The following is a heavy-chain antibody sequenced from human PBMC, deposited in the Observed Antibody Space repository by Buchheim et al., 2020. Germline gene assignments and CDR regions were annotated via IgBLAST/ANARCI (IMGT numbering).Heavy chain of an antibody. V-gene: IGHV3-74*01. CDR2: INRDGSST. D-gene: IGHD2-21*01. J-gene: IGHJ6*02. Sequence: EVQLVQSGGGLVHPGGSLRLSCAASGFTFSNYWFHLVRQGPGKGLVWVSRINRDGSSTNYADSVKGRFTVSRANAKNTLYLHIYSLRDEDAAVYYCAGAPDCGGYSCNSFPYYGLDVWSQGT. CDR3: AGAPDCGGYSCNSFPYYGLDV. CDR1: GFTFSNYW.